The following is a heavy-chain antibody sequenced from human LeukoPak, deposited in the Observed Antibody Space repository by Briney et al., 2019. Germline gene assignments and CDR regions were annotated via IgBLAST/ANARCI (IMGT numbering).Heavy chain of an antibody. V-gene: IGHV3-48*03. D-gene: IGHD2-2*01. J-gene: IGHJ4*02. CDR3: ARVLSSYFDY. CDR1: GFTFSSYE. CDR2: ISSSGSTI. Sequence: GGSLRLSCAASGFTFSSYEMNWVRQAPGKGLEWVSYISSSGSTIYYADSVKGRFTISRDNAKNSLYLQMNSLRAEDTAVYYCARVLSSYFDYWGQGTLVTVSS.